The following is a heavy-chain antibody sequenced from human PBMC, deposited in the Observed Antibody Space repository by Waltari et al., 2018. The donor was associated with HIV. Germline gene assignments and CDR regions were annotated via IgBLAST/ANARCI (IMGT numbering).Heavy chain of an antibody. CDR1: GFTFRIDC. J-gene: IGHJ4*02. V-gene: IGHV3-7*01. CDR2: IKQDGSEK. CDR3: ARRRGSYCLDY. Sequence: EGQLVESGGGLVQPGGSLRLSCAASGFTFRIDCRGWAGQAPGKGLEWVANIKQDGSEKYYVASVKGRFTISRDNAKNSLYLQMHSLRAEDTAVYFCARRRGSYCLDYWGQGTLVTVSS. D-gene: IGHD1-26*01.